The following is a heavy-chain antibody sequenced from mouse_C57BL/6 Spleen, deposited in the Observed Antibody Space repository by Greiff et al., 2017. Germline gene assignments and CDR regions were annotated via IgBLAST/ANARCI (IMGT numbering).Heavy chain of an antibody. CDR1: GYTFTSYW. J-gene: IGHJ1*03. CDR2: IDPSDSYT. Sequence: VQLQQPGAELVMPGASVKLSCKASGYTFTSYWMHWVKQRPGQGLEWIGEIDPSDSYTNYNQKFKGKSTLTVDKSSSTAYMQRSSLTSEDSAVYYCARWLGLYWDLEVWGTGTTVTVSS. CDR3: ARWLGLYWDLEV. V-gene: IGHV1-69*01. D-gene: IGHD4-1*01.